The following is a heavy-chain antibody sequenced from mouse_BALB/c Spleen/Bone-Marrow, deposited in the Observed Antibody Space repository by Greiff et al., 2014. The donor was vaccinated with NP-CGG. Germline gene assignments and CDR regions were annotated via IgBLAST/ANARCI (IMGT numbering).Heavy chain of an antibody. Sequence: QVQLQQSGAELMKPGASVKISCKATGYTFSSYWIEWVKQRPGHGLEWIGEILPGSGSTNYNEEFKGKATFTADTSSSTAYMQLSSLTSEDSAVYYCAAFYYAGTYAPFDYWGQGTTLTVSS. D-gene: IGHD1-1*01. CDR1: GYTFSSYW. CDR3: AAFYYAGTYAPFDY. J-gene: IGHJ2*01. V-gene: IGHV1-9*01. CDR2: ILPGSGST.